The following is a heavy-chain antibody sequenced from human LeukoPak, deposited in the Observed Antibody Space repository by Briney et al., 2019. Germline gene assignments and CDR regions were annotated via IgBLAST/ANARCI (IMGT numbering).Heavy chain of an antibody. CDR3: ARASYVWGSYDAFDI. CDR2: INSDGSST. D-gene: IGHD3-16*01. V-gene: IGHV3-74*01. Sequence: GGSLRLSCAASGFTFSSYWMHWVRQAPGKGLVWVSRINSDGSSTSYADSVKGRFTISRDNAKNTLYLQMNSLRAEDTAVYYCARASYVWGSYDAFDIWGQGTVVTVSS. CDR1: GFTFSSYW. J-gene: IGHJ3*02.